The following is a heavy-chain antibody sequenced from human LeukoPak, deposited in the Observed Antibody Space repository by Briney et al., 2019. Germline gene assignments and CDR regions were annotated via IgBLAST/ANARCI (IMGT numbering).Heavy chain of an antibody. Sequence: GGSLRLSCAASGLTVSSNYMNWVRQAPGKGLEWVSVIYSGGSTYYADSVKGRFTISSDNSKNTLYLQMNSLRAEDTAVYYCARGAYGSGSYGDNWFDPWGQGTLVTVSS. CDR1: GLTVSSNY. CDR2: IYSGGST. D-gene: IGHD3-10*01. CDR3: ARGAYGSGSYGDNWFDP. V-gene: IGHV3-66*01. J-gene: IGHJ5*02.